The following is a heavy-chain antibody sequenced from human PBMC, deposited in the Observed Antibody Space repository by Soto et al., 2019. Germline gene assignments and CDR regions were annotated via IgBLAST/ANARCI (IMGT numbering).Heavy chain of an antibody. CDR1: GGSISSYY. D-gene: IGHD6-13*01. V-gene: IGHV4-59*01. CDR2: IYYSGST. J-gene: IGHJ5*02. CDR3: ARGIAAAGTGDWFDP. Sequence: SETLSLTCAVSGGSISSYYWSWLRQPPGKGLEWIGYIYYSGSTNYNPSLKSRVTISVDTSKNQFSLKLSSVTAADTAVYYCARGIAAAGTGDWFDPWGQGTLVTVSS.